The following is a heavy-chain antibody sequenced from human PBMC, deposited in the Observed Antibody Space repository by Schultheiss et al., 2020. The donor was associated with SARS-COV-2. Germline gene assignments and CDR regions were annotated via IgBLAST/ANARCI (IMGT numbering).Heavy chain of an antibody. Sequence: GGSLRLSCAASGFTFSSYAMHWVRQAPGKGLEWVAVISYDGSNKYYADSVKGRFTISRDNSKNTLYLQMNSLRAEDTAVYYCARDSPAVVGAAAGLGVDYWGQGTLVTVSS. CDR1: GFTFSSYA. J-gene: IGHJ4*02. D-gene: IGHD6-13*01. CDR3: ARDSPAVVGAAAGLGVDY. CDR2: ISYDGSNK. V-gene: IGHV3-30*04.